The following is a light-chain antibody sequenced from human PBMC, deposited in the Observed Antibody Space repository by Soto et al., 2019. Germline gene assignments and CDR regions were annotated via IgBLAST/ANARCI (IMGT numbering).Light chain of an antibody. V-gene: IGKV1-39*01. CDR3: QQRKT. J-gene: IGKJ1*01. CDR1: QSISIY. Sequence: DIQMTQSPSSLSASVGDRVTITCRASQSISIYLNWYQQKPGKAPKLLIYAASSLQSGVPSRFSGSGSGTDFTLTISSLQPEDFVTYYCQQRKTFGQGTKVEIK. CDR2: AAS.